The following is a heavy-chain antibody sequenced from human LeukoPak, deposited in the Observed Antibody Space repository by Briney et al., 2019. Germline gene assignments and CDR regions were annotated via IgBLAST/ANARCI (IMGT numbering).Heavy chain of an antibody. CDR2: ISYDGSNK. CDR3: ARDSYAWPIVAQATTGAFDI. D-gene: IGHD1-26*01. J-gene: IGHJ3*02. CDR1: GFTFSSYA. V-gene: IGHV3-30-3*01. Sequence: GRSLRLSCAASGFTFSSYAMHWVRQAPGKGLEWVAVISYDGSNKYYADSVKGRFTISRDNSKNTLYLQMNSLRAEDTAVYYCARDSYAWPIVAQATTGAFDIWGQGTMVTVSS.